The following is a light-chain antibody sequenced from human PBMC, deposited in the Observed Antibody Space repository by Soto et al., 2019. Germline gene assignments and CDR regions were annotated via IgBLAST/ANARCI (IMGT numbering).Light chain of an antibody. V-gene: IGKV1-12*01. CDR3: QQAASVPIT. CDR2: TGS. CDR1: QGINNW. Sequence: DIPMTQSPSYVSASVGDSVTITCRASQGINNWLAWYQQKPGKAPNLLIYTGSSLQSRVTSRFSGSGSGTDFTLTINGLEAEELATYYCQQAASVPITFGQGTRWEIK. J-gene: IGKJ5*01.